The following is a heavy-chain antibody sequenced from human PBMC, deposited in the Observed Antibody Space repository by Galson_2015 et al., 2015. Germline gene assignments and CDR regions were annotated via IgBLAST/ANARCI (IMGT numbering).Heavy chain of an antibody. V-gene: IGHV5-51*01. J-gene: IGHJ3*02. CDR3: ARPRAVGVSRDAFDI. D-gene: IGHD3-10*01. Sequence: QSGAEVKKPGESLKISCKGSGCSLTIYWIGWVRQMPGKGLEWMGIIYPGDSDTRYSPSFQGQVTISADKSIGTAYLQWSSLKASDTAMYYCARPRAVGVSRDAFDIWGQGTMVTVSS. CDR2: IYPGDSDT. CDR1: GCSLTIYW.